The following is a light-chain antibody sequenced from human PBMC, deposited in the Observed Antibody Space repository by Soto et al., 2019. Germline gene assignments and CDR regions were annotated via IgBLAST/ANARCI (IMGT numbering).Light chain of an antibody. CDR3: SSYAGSTYVG. J-gene: IGLJ2*01. CDR2: EVS. Sequence: QSALTQPPSASGSPGQSVTISCTGTSSDVGGYNYVSWYQQYPGKAPKLMIYEVSKRPSGVPDRFSGSKSGNTASLTVSGLQAEDEADYYCSSYAGSTYVGFGGGTKVTVL. CDR1: SSDVGGYNY. V-gene: IGLV2-8*01.